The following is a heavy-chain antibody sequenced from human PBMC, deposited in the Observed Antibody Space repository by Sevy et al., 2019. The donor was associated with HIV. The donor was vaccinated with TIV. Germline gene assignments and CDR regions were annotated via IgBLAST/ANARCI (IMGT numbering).Heavy chain of an antibody. V-gene: IGHV3-21*01. CDR3: ARGRYVCSGYCSQRRAYYYYYMDV. J-gene: IGHJ6*03. Sequence: GGSLRLSCAASGFTFSSYSMNWVRQAPGKGLEWVSSISSSSSYIYYADSVKGRFTISRDNAKNSLYLQMNSLRAEDTVVYYCARGRYVCSGYCSQRRAYYYYYMDVWGKGTTVTVSS. CDR2: ISSSSSYI. CDR1: GFTFSSYS. D-gene: IGHD3-22*01.